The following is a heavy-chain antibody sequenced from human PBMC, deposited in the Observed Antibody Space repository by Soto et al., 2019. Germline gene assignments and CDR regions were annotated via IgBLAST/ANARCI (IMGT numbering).Heavy chain of an antibody. Sequence: EVQLLESGGGLVQPGGSLRLSCAASGFTFSSYAMRWVRQAPGKGLEWVSAISGSGGSTYYADSVKGRFTISRDNSKNTLNLQMNSMRAEDTAVYYCAKADGYSVYFEYWGQGALVTVSS. V-gene: IGHV3-23*01. CDR2: ISGSGGST. J-gene: IGHJ4*02. CDR3: AKADGYSVYFEY. D-gene: IGHD4-4*01. CDR1: GFTFSSYA.